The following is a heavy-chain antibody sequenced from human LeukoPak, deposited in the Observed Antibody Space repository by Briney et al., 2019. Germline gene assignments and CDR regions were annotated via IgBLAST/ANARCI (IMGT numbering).Heavy chain of an antibody. CDR1: GDSIRSDY. CDR3: ARLDCSADTCYNY. J-gene: IGHJ4*02. Sequence: SETLSLTCKVSGDSIRSDYWSCVRQPPGKGLEWMGNISYGGSTNYNPSLKGRVTILVDTSKNQISLRLTSVTATDTAVYYCARLDCSADTCYNYWGQGTLVTVSS. V-gene: IGHV4-59*08. CDR2: ISYGGST. D-gene: IGHD2-15*01.